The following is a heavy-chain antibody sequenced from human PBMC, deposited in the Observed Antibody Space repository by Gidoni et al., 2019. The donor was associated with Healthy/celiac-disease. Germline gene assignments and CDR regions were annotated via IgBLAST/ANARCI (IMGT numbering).Heavy chain of an antibody. Sequence: QVQLVQSGAEVKKPGASVKVSCKASGYTFPSYDNNWVRQATGQGLEWMGWMNPNSGNTGYAQKFQGRVTMTRNTSISTAYMGLSSLRSEDTAVYYCAGGPSLVVVAATPGWFDPWGQGTLVTVSS. CDR1: GYTFPSYD. CDR3: AGGPSLVVVAATPGWFDP. J-gene: IGHJ5*02. D-gene: IGHD2-15*01. V-gene: IGHV1-8*01. CDR2: MNPNSGNT.